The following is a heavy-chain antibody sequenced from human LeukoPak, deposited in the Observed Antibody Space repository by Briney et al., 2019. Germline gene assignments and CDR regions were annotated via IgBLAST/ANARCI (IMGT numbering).Heavy chain of an antibody. Sequence: GGSLRLSCAASGFTFSSYSMNWVRQAPGKGLEWVSSISSSSSYIYYADSVKGRFTISRDNAENSLYLQMNSLRAEDTAVYYCARDLMTAVTKGDIDYWGQGTLVTVSS. J-gene: IGHJ4*02. D-gene: IGHD4-17*01. CDR3: ARDLMTAVTKGDIDY. CDR2: ISSSSSYI. CDR1: GFTFSSYS. V-gene: IGHV3-21*01.